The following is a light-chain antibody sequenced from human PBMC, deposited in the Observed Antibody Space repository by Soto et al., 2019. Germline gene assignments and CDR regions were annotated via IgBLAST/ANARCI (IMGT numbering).Light chain of an antibody. V-gene: IGLV2-14*01. CDR3: TSYTTSNTRQIV. Sequence: QSVLTKPASGSGSPGQSLTISCTGTSSDVGGYNYVSWYQQHPGKAPKFMIYDVSNRPSGVSNRFSGSKSGNTASLTISGLQAEDEADYYCTSYTTSNTRQIVFGTGTKVTVL. J-gene: IGLJ1*01. CDR2: DVS. CDR1: SSDVGGYNY.